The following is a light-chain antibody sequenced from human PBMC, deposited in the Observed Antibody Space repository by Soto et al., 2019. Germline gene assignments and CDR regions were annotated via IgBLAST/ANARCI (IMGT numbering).Light chain of an antibody. Sequence: QSALTQPASVSGSPGQSITISCTGTSCDVGSYNLVSWYQQHPGKAPKLMIYEVSKRPSGVSNRFSGSKSGNTASLTISGLQAEDEADYYCCSYAGSSTFVVFGGGTKVTVL. CDR3: CSYAGSSTFVV. CDR2: EVS. J-gene: IGLJ2*01. V-gene: IGLV2-23*02. CDR1: SCDVGSYNL.